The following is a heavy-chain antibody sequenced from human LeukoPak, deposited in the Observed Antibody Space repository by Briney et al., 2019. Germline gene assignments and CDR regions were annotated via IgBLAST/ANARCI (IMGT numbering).Heavy chain of an antibody. CDR2: IYTSGST. D-gene: IGHD3-10*01. Sequence: SGTLSLTCAVSGGSISSSNWWSWVRQPPGKGLEWIGRIYTSGSTTYNPSLKSRVTMSVDTSKNQFSLKLRSVTAADTAVYYCARDSGTTGEVKFDPWGQGTLVTVSS. CDR1: GGSISSSNW. V-gene: IGHV4-4*02. J-gene: IGHJ5*02. CDR3: ARDSGTTGEVKFDP.